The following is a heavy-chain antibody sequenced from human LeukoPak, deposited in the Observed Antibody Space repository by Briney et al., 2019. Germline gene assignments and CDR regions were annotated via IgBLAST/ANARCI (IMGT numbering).Heavy chain of an antibody. CDR1: GFTFSNYY. Sequence: GGSLRLSCAASGFTFSNYYMTWIRQAPGMGLKWVSYISSSGSYTNYADSVEGRFTISRDNAKNSLYLQMNSLRDEDTAVYYCARRGYSSSWYTSSPPTGDFDYWGQGTLVTVSS. CDR2: ISSSGSYT. CDR3: ARRGYSSSWYTSSPPTGDFDY. D-gene: IGHD6-13*01. J-gene: IGHJ4*02. V-gene: IGHV3-11*03.